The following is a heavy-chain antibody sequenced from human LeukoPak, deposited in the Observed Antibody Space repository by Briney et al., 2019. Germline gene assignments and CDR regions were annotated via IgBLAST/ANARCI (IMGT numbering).Heavy chain of an antibody. CDR1: GYTLTELS. CDR2: FAPEDGET. D-gene: IGHD6-13*01. V-gene: IGHV1-24*01. Sequence: GASVKVSCKVSGYTLTELSMHWVRQAPGKGLEWMGGFAPEDGETIYAQKFQGRVTMTEDTSTDTAYMELSSLRSEDTAVYYCATVRIAAAGFPTRAYYFDYWGQETLVTVSS. J-gene: IGHJ4*02. CDR3: ATVRIAAAGFPTRAYYFDY.